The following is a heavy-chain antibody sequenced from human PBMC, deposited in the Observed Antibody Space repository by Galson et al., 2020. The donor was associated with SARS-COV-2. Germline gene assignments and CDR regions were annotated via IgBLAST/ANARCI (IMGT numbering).Heavy chain of an antibody. Sequence: KIGESLKISCAVSGFNFSDYYMSWIRQTPGKGLQWISYISGSGTFIYHADSVRGRFTISRDNAKNSLYLQMQSLRAEDTALYYCARGYTAVDYWGQGTQVTVSS. V-gene: IGHV3-11*01. CDR3: ARGYTAVDY. CDR2: ISGSGTFI. CDR1: GFNFSDYY. D-gene: IGHD2-2*01. J-gene: IGHJ4*02.